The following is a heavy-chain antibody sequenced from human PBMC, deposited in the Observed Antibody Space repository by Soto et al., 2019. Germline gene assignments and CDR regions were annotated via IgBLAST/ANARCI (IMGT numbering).Heavy chain of an antibody. CDR3: ARDLRSVAGTNWFDP. J-gene: IGHJ5*02. D-gene: IGHD6-19*01. V-gene: IGHV1-69*01. Sequence: QVQLVQSGAEVKKPGSSVKVSCKASGGTFSSYAISWVRQAPGQGLEWMGGIIHIFGTANYAQKFQGRVTITADESTSSAYMELSSLRSEDTAVYYCARDLRSVAGTNWFDPWGQGTLVTVSS. CDR2: IIHIFGTA. CDR1: GGTFSSYA.